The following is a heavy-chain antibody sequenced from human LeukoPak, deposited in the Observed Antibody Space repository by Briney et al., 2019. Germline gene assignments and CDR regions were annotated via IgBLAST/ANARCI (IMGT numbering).Heavy chain of an antibody. CDR2: LNPNTGNT. V-gene: IGHV1-8*01. CDR1: GSTFTSYD. Sequence: ASVKVSCKASGSTFTSYDINWVRQATGQGLEWVGWLNPNTGNTGYAQKFQGRVTLTKDTSISTAYMELSSLRSEDTAVYYCERWNHDSSDNYPDHWGQGALVTVSP. D-gene: IGHD3-22*01. J-gene: IGHJ4*02. CDR3: ERWNHDSSDNYPDH.